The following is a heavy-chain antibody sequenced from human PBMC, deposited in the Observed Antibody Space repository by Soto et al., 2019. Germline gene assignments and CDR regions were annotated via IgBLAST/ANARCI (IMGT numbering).Heavy chain of an antibody. V-gene: IGHV1-69*02. CDR3: ASSGYCSGGSCYGYTDY. D-gene: IGHD2-15*01. Sequence: ASVKVSCKASGGTFSSYTISCVRQAPGQGLEWMGRIIPILGIANYAQKFQGRVTITADKSTSTAYMELSSLRSEDTAVYYCASSGYCSGGSCYGYTDYWGQGTLVTVSS. CDR2: IIPILGIA. CDR1: GGTFSSYT. J-gene: IGHJ4*02.